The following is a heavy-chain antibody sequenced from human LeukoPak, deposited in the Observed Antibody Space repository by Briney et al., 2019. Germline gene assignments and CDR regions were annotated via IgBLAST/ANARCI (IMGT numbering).Heavy chain of an antibody. Sequence: QSSETLSLTCAVYGGSFSGYYWSWVRQAPGKGLEWVASIKQDGSEKYYVDSVKGRFTISRDNAKNSLYLQMNSLRAEDTAVYYCARVEGSPASQVGNYYYYGMDVWGQGTTVTVSS. D-gene: IGHD1-26*01. CDR3: ARVEGSPASQVGNYYYYGMDV. V-gene: IGHV3-7*01. J-gene: IGHJ6*02. CDR1: GGSFSGYY. CDR2: IKQDGSEK.